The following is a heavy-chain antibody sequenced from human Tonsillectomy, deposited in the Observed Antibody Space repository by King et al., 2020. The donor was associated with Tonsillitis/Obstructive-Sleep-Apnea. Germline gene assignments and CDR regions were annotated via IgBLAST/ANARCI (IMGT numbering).Heavy chain of an antibody. CDR1: GYTFTTYW. CDR2: IYPDDSDT. CDR3: ARHLGYSSGWYLDY. J-gene: IGHJ4*02. Sequence: DVQLVESGAEVRKPGESLKISCKGSGYTFTTYWIGWVRQMPGKGLEWMGIIYPDDSDTRYSPSFQGQVTISVDKSISIAYLQWSSLKASDSAVYYCARHLGYSSGWYLDYWGQGTLVTVSS. V-gene: IGHV5-51*01. D-gene: IGHD6-19*01.